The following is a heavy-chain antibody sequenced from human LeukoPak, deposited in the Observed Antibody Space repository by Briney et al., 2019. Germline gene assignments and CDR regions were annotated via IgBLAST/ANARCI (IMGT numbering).Heavy chain of an antibody. CDR1: GFTFSDYY. J-gene: IGHJ6*02. V-gene: IGHV3-11*01. CDR3: AGVSSSSWYDYYYGMDV. D-gene: IGHD6-13*01. CDR2: ISSSGSTI. Sequence: GGSLRLSCAASGFTFSDYYMSWIRQAPGKGLEWVSYISSSGSTIYYADSVKGRFTISRDNAKNSLYLQMNSLRAEDTAVYYCAGVSSSSWYDYYYGMDVWGQGTTVTVSS.